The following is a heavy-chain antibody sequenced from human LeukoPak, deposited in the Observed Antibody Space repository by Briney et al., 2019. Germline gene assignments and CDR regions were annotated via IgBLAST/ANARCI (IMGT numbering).Heavy chain of an antibody. D-gene: IGHD4-17*01. Sequence: GRSLRLSCTASGFTFGDYAMSWFRQAPGKGLEWVGFIRSKAYGGTTEYAASVKGRFTISRDYSKSIAYLQMNSLKTEDTAVYYCTRDALTTVTTEFDYWGQGTLVTVSS. J-gene: IGHJ4*02. CDR2: IRSKAYGGTT. V-gene: IGHV3-49*03. CDR3: TRDALTTVTTEFDY. CDR1: GFTFGDYA.